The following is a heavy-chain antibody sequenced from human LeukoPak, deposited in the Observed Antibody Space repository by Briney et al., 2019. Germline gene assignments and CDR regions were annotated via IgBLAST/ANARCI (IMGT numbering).Heavy chain of an antibody. CDR3: ARQDPLVVRGVIILNWFDP. CDR2: VYYSGST. Sequence: SSETLSLTCTVSGDSISSSHYYWVWVRQPPGKGLEWIGSVYYSGSTYYNPSLKSRVAISVDTSKNQFSLKLNSVTAADTAVYYCARQDPLVVRGVIILNWFDPWGQGTLVTVSS. V-gene: IGHV4-39*01. D-gene: IGHD3-10*01. CDR1: GDSISSSHYY. J-gene: IGHJ5*02.